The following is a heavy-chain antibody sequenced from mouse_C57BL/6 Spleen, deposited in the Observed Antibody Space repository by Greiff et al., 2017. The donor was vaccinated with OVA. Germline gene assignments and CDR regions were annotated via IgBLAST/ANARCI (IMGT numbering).Heavy chain of an antibody. CDR3: AREGTTVGEGFAY. CDR1: GYAFTNYL. D-gene: IGHD1-1*01. CDR2: INPGSGGT. V-gene: IGHV1-54*01. Sequence: VQLQQSGAELVRPGTSVKVSCKATGYAFTNYLIEWVKQRPGQGLEWIGVINPGSGGTNYNEKFKGKATLTADKSSSTAYMQLSSLTSEDSAVYFCAREGTTVGEGFAYWGQGTLVTVSA. J-gene: IGHJ3*01.